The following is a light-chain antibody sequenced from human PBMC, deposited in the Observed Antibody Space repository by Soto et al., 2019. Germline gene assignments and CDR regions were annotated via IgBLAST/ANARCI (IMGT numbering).Light chain of an antibody. CDR1: QSVSTL. CDR3: QQYDNDSP. J-gene: IGKJ4*02. CDR2: RAS. V-gene: IGKV1-5*03. Sequence: IQMTQSPSTLSASVGDRVTITCRASQSVSTLLAWYQQKPAEAPKLLIYRASSLESGVPSRFSCSGSGTEFTLTISSLQPDDFATYYCQQYDNDSPFGGGTRVQIK.